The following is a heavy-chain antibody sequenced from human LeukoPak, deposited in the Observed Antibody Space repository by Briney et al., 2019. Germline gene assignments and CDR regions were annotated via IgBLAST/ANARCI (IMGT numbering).Heavy chain of an antibody. CDR1: GFSFDDYA. CDR3: AKEGGTVARSAFYNYYYGMDV. D-gene: IGHD6-19*01. Sequence: GGSLRLSCAASGFSFDDYAMHWVRQAPGKGLEWVSGISWNSGSIGYADSVKGRFTISRDNAKNSLYLQMNSLRAEDTALYYCAKEGGTVARSAFYNYYYGMDVWGQGTTVTVSS. V-gene: IGHV3-9*01. J-gene: IGHJ6*02. CDR2: ISWNSGSI.